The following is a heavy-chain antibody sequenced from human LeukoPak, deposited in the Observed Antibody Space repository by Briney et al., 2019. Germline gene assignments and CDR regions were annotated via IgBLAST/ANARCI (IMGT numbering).Heavy chain of an antibody. Sequence: GASVKVSCKASGYTFTSYGMSWVRQAPGQGLEGMGWISAYNGNTNYAQKLQGRVTMTTDTSTSTAYMELRSLRSDDTAVYYCARPYYYGSGPYYGMDVWGQGTTVTVSS. CDR1: GYTFTSYG. CDR2: ISAYNGNT. V-gene: IGHV1-18*01. J-gene: IGHJ6*02. D-gene: IGHD3-10*01. CDR3: ARPYYYGSGPYYGMDV.